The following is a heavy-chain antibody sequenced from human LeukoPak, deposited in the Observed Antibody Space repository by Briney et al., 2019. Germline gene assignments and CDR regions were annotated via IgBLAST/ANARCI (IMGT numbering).Heavy chain of an antibody. CDR2: ISPSGGST. J-gene: IGHJ4*02. CDR1: GYTFTGYW. Sequence: ASVKVSCKAFGYTFTGYWMHWVRQAPGQGPEWMGVISPSGGSTIYAQKLQGRVTMTTDTSTSTAYMELRSLRSDDTAVYYCARQEYVEQRDYVWGSYRYHPFSLWGQGTLVTVSS. D-gene: IGHD3-16*02. CDR3: ARQEYVEQRDYVWGSYRYHPFSL. V-gene: IGHV1-46*01.